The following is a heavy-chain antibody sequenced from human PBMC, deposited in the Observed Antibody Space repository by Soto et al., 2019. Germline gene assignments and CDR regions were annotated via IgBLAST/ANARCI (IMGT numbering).Heavy chain of an antibody. J-gene: IGHJ6*02. Sequence: PETLSLTCTVSGGSISSSSYYWGWIRQPPGKGLEWIGSIYYSGSTYYNPSLKSRVTISVDTSKNQFSLMLSSVTAADTAVYYCASLWDSSSGWDYYYYGMDVWGQGTTVTVSS. CDR2: IYYSGST. CDR1: GGSISSSSYY. CDR3: ASLWDSSSGWDYYYYGMDV. V-gene: IGHV4-39*01. D-gene: IGHD6-19*01.